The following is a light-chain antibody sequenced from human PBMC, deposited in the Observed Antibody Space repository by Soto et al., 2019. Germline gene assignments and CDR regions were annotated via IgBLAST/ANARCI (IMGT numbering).Light chain of an antibody. V-gene: IGKV2-30*02. CDR2: KAS. CDR3: MQGTHSPIT. CDR1: ESLVRSDGIAY. J-gene: IGKJ5*01. Sequence: DVSMTYPPLSLPATLGQPASVSCRSNESLVRSDGIAYFSWFQQRPGRPHRRLIYKASNRASGVPARFSGSGSGTDFALTISRLEAEDVGVYYCMQGTHSPITFGKATRLEI.